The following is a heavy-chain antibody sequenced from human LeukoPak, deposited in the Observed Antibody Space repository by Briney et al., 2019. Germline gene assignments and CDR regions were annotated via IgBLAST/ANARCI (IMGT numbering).Heavy chain of an antibody. CDR3: ARDDPELRAFDI. V-gene: IGHV4-59*12. J-gene: IGHJ3*02. CDR1: GGSISSYY. CDR2: IYYSGST. D-gene: IGHD3-10*01. Sequence: SETLSLTCTVSGGSISSYYWSWIRQPPGKGLEWIGYIYYSGSTNYNPSLKSRVTISVDTSKNQFSLKLSSVTAADTAVYYCARDDPELRAFDIWGQGTMVTVSS.